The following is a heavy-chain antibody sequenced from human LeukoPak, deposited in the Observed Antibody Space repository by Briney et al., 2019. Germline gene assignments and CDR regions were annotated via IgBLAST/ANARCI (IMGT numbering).Heavy chain of an antibody. J-gene: IGHJ4*02. Sequence: GGSLRLSCVTSGFTFRGYWMSWFRQAPGKGLEWVGNIQPDGSGAFYVDAMRGRFTISRDNAQNSLYLQINSLRAEDTAVYYCARGTMVRGVKTGFFGQYYFDYWGQGTLVTVSS. V-gene: IGHV3-7*01. CDR1: GFTFRGYW. CDR2: IQPDGSGA. D-gene: IGHD3-10*01. CDR3: ARGTMVRGVKTGFFGQYYFDY.